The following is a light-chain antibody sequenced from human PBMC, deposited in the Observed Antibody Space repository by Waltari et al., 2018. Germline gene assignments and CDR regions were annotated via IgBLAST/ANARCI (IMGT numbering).Light chain of an antibody. Sequence: DIQMTQSPSTLSASVGDRVTITCRASQSIATWLARYQQKPGKAPKVLISKASTLESGVPSRFSGSRSGTEFTLTISSLQPDDFATYYCQHYYGVSWTFGQGTTVEIK. CDR3: QHYYGVSWT. CDR1: QSIATW. V-gene: IGKV1-5*03. CDR2: KAS. J-gene: IGKJ1*01.